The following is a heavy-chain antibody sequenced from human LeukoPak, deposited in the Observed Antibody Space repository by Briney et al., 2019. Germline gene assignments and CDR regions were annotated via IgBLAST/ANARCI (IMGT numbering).Heavy chain of an antibody. D-gene: IGHD2-15*01. V-gene: IGHV4-4*02. CDR2: IIDSGST. CDR1: GGSISSGYW. Sequence: PSETLSLTCAVSGGSISSGYWWSWVRQPPMKGLEWIGEIIDSGSTNYNPSLKGRITISLDKTKNQFSLNVNSVTAAGTAVYYCATYGPTSGGYTFEYWGQGILVTVSS. CDR3: ATYGPTSGGYTFEY. J-gene: IGHJ4*02.